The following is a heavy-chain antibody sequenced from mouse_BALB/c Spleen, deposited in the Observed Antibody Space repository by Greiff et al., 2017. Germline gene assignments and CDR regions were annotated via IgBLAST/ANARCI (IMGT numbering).Heavy chain of an antibody. V-gene: IGHV5-4*02. CDR1: GFTFSDYY. D-gene: IGHD2-14*01. J-gene: IGHJ4*01. Sequence: EVKLVESGGGLVKPGGSLKLSCAASGFTFSDYYMYWVRQTPEKRLEWVATISDGGSYTYYPDSVKGRFTISRDNAKNNLYLQMSSLKSEDTAMYYCARDRTRYDYAMDYWGQGTSVTVSS. CDR2: ISDGGSYT. CDR3: ARDRTRYDYAMDY.